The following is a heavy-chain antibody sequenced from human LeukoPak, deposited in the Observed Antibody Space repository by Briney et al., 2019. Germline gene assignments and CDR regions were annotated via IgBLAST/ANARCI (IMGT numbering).Heavy chain of an antibody. J-gene: IGHJ5*02. CDR1: GGSISSNYYY. V-gene: IGHV4-39*07. CDR2: IYYSGHT. Sequence: SETLSLTCTVSGGSISSNYYYWGWIRHPPGKGLEWIGSIYYSGHTYYNPSLKSRVTISVDTSKNQFSLKLSSVTAADTAVYYCTRGHPGVVRGTNWFDPWGQGTLVTVSS. D-gene: IGHD3-10*01. CDR3: TRGHPGVVRGTNWFDP.